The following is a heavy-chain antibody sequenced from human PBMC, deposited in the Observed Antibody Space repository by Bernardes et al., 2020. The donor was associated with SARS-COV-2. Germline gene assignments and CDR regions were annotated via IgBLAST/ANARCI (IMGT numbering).Heavy chain of an antibody. CDR1: GGSISSYY. CDR2: IYYSGST. V-gene: IGHV4-59*01. CDR3: ARAAMSLRRWYFDL. Sequence: SETLSLTCTVSGGSISSYYWSWIRQPPGKGLEWIGYIYYSGSTNYNPSLKSRVTISVDTSKNQFSLKLSSVTAADTAVYYCARAAMSLRRWYFDLWGRGTLVTVSS. D-gene: IGHD2-2*01. J-gene: IGHJ2*01.